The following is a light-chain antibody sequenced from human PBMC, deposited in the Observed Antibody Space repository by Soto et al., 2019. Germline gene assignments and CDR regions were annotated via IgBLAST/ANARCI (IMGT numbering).Light chain of an antibody. CDR2: DAS. CDR3: QQYDTCPWT. CDR1: QSISRW. Sequence: DIPMTPSPATLSAPVGDRVTITRRATQSISRWLAWHQQKPVEIPKLLLGDASSLGSGVPSRFSDSGSGTEFTLTISSLQTDDFASYYYQQYDTCPWTFDQRTKVEIK. J-gene: IGKJ1*01. V-gene: IGKV1-5*01.